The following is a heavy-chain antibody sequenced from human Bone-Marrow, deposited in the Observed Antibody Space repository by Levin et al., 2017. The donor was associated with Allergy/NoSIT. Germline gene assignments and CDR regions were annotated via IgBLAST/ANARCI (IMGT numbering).Heavy chain of an antibody. J-gene: IGHJ6*03. CDR2: IKQDGSEK. Sequence: QPGGSLRLSCAASGFTFSSYWMSWVRQAPGKGLEWVANIKQDGSEKYYVDSVKGRFTISRDNAKNSLYLQMNSLRAEDTAVYYCARNNRRLRLIGRGSWYGRYYDYYMDVWGKGTTVTVSS. V-gene: IGHV3-7*03. D-gene: IGHD5-12*01. CDR3: ARNNRRLRLIGRGSWYGRYYDYYMDV. CDR1: GFTFSSYW.